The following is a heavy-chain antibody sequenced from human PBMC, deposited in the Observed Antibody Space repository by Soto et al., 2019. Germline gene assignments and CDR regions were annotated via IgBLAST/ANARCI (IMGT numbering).Heavy chain of an antibody. V-gene: IGHV4-59*01. D-gene: IGHD6-19*01. Sequence: QVQLQESGPGLVKPSETLSLTCTVSGGSISSYYWSWIRQPPGKGLEWIGYIYYSGSTNYNPSLKSRVTISVDTSKNQFSLKLSSVTAADTAVYYCARDPLYSSGRYFDLWGRGTLVTVSS. CDR3: ARDPLYSSGRYFDL. CDR2: IYYSGST. J-gene: IGHJ2*01. CDR1: GGSISSYY.